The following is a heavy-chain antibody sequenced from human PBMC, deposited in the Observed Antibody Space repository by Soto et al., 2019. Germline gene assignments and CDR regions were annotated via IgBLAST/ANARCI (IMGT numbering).Heavy chain of an antibody. Sequence: SETLSLTCTFSGASISGFYWSGIRKSAGKGLEWIGRIYATGTTDYNPSLKSRVMMSVDTSKKQFSLKLRSVTAADTAVYHCVRDGTKTLRDWFDPWGQGISVTVSS. CDR3: VRDGTKTLRDWFDP. D-gene: IGHD1-1*01. V-gene: IGHV4-4*07. CDR2: IYATGTT. J-gene: IGHJ5*02. CDR1: GASISGFY.